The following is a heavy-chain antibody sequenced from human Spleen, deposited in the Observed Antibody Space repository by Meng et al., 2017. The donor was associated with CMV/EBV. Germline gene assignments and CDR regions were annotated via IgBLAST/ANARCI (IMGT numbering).Heavy chain of an antibody. V-gene: IGHV1-18*01. Sequence: QVPVVRCGAGVKKPGASWKVSVKASGYTFTSYGIIWVRQAPGQGLEWMGWISAYNGNTNCAQKLQGRVTMTTDTSTSTAYMELRSLRSDDTAVYYCARTTGYSSGWYRFYFDYWGQGTLVTVSS. CDR2: ISAYNGNT. CDR1: GYTFTSYG. CDR3: ARTTGYSSGWYRFYFDY. J-gene: IGHJ4*02. D-gene: IGHD6-19*01.